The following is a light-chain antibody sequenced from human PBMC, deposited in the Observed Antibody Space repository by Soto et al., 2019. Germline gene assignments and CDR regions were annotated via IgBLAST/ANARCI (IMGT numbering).Light chain of an antibody. CDR3: QQYMSYS. V-gene: IGKV1-5*01. CDR1: QSISNW. Sequence: DIQMTQSPSTLPASVGDRVTITCRASQSISNWLASYQQKPGKDTKLLIYHASTLESGVPSRFSGSGYGTEFNLTISRLQPDDFATYYCQQYMSYSFGQGTKVDI. J-gene: IGKJ1*01. CDR2: HAS.